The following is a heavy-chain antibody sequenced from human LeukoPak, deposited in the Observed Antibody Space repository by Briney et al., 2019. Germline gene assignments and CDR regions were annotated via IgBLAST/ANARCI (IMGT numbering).Heavy chain of an antibody. D-gene: IGHD6-13*01. V-gene: IGHV1-69*13. Sequence: ASVKVSCKASGGTFSSYAISWVRQAPGQGLEWMGGIIPIFGTANYAQRFQGRVTITADESTSTAYMELSSLRSEDTAVYYCASASGYSSSWYLYFDYWGQGTLVTVSS. CDR2: IIPIFGTA. CDR1: GGTFSSYA. CDR3: ASASGYSSSWYLYFDY. J-gene: IGHJ4*02.